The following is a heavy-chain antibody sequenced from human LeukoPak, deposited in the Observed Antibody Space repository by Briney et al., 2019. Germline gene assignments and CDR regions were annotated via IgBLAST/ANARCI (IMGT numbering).Heavy chain of an antibody. D-gene: IGHD3-10*01. Sequence: GGSLRLSCAASGFTFSSYSMNWVRQAPGKGLEWVSYISSSSSTIYYADSLKGRFTISRDNAKNSLYLQMNSLRAEDTAVYYCARVYGSGSYAAFDYWGQGTLVTVSS. J-gene: IGHJ4*02. V-gene: IGHV3-48*01. CDR2: ISSSSSTI. CDR1: GFTFSSYS. CDR3: ARVYGSGSYAAFDY.